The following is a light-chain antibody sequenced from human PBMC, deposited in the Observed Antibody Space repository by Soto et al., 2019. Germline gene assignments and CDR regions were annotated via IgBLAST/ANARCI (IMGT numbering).Light chain of an antibody. CDR2: GAS. CDR3: QQRSAWPLT. J-gene: IGKJ4*01. CDR1: QSVSNNY. V-gene: IGKV3D-20*02. Sequence: EIVLTQSPGTLSLSPGERATLSCRASQSVSNNYLAWYQQKPGQAPRLLIYGASNRATGIPDRFSGSGSGTDFTLTISSLEPEDFAVYYCQQRSAWPLTFGGGTKVDIK.